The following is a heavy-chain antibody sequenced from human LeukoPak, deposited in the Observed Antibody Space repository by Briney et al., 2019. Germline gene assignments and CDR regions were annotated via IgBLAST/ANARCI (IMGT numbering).Heavy chain of an antibody. Sequence: GASVKVSCKASGYTFTIYDINWVRQAPGQGLEWMGWVSGYNGNTNYAQKFEGRVAMTTDTSSSTAYMELRSLRSDDTAIYYCSRGDWFDPWGQGTLVTVSS. J-gene: IGHJ5*02. CDR3: SRGDWFDP. CDR2: VSGYNGNT. CDR1: GYTFTIYD. D-gene: IGHD2-21*01. V-gene: IGHV1-18*01.